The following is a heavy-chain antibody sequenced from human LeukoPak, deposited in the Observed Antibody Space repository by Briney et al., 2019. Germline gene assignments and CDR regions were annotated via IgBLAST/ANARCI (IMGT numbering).Heavy chain of an antibody. Sequence: SQTLSLTCTVSGGSISSGGYYWSWIRQPPGKGLEWIGEINHSGSTNYNPSLKSRVTISVDTSKNQFSLKLSSVTAANTAVYYCARVSGYYYDSSGYYHFDYWGQGTLVTVSS. CDR1: GGSISSGGYY. CDR2: INHSGST. V-gene: IGHV4-30-2*01. CDR3: ARVSGYYYDSSGYYHFDY. J-gene: IGHJ4*02. D-gene: IGHD3-22*01.